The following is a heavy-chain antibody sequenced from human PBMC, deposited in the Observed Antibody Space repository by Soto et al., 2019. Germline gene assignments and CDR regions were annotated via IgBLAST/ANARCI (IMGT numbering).Heavy chain of an antibody. Sequence: AASVKVSCKASGYTFTSYGISWVRQAPGQGLEWMGWISAYNGNTNYAQKLQGRVTMTTDTSTSTAYMELRSLRTDDTAVYYCAREGFNSSGWYYYYGMDVWRQGTTVTVSS. D-gene: IGHD6-19*01. V-gene: IGHV1-18*01. CDR2: ISAYNGNT. J-gene: IGHJ6*02. CDR1: GYTFTSYG. CDR3: AREGFNSSGWYYYYGMDV.